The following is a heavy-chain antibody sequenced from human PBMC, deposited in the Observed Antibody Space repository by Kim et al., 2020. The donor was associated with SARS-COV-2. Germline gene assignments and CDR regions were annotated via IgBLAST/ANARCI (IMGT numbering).Heavy chain of an antibody. J-gene: IGHJ4*02. V-gene: IGHV5-51*01. CDR2: IYPGDSDT. CDR3: ARRSTSGWYYLDY. CDR1: GYTFTTYW. Sequence: GESLKISCKGSGYTFTTYWIGWVRQMPGKGLEWMGIIYPGDSDTRYSPSFQGQVTISADKSISTAYLQWSSLKASDTAIYYCARRSTSGWYYLDYWGQGTLVTVSS. D-gene: IGHD6-19*01.